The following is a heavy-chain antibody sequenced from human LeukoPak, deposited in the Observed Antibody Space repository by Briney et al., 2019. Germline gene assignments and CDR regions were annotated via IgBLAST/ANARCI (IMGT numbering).Heavy chain of an antibody. CDR2: VYYSGSI. J-gene: IGHJ4*02. CDR3: ARDSSGYYYDY. D-gene: IGHD3-22*01. Sequence: SETLSLTCTVSGGSVSSDSYYWSWIRQPPGKGLEWIGNVYYSGSITYNPSLKSRVTISVDTSKNQFSLKLSSVTAADTAVYYCARDSSGYYYDYWGQGTLVTVSS. CDR1: GGSVSSDSYY. V-gene: IGHV4-61*01.